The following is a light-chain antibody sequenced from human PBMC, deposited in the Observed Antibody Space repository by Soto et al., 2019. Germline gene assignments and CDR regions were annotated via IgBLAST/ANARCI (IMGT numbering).Light chain of an antibody. CDR1: SSNIGSNY. J-gene: IGLJ2*01. Sequence: QSVLTQPPSASGTPGLRVTISCSGSSSNIGSNYVYWYQQLPGTAPKLLIYRNSQRPSGVPDRFSGSKSGTSASLAISGLRSEDEADYYCAAWDYSLSGVVFGGGTKLTVL. V-gene: IGLV1-47*01. CDR3: AAWDYSLSGVV. CDR2: RNS.